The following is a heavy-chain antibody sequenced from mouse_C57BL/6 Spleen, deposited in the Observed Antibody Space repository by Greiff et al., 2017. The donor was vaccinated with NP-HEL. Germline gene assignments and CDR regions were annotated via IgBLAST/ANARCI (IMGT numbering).Heavy chain of an antibody. V-gene: IGHV5-6*02. CDR1: GFTFSSYG. D-gene: IGHD2-2*01. CDR3: ARRGYDYDAMDY. CDR2: ISSGGSYT. J-gene: IGHJ4*01. Sequence: DVMLVESGGDLVKPGGSLKLSCAASGFTFSSYGMSWVRQTPDKRLEWVATISSGGSYTYYPDSVKGRFTISRDNAKNTLYLQMSSLKSEDTAMYYCARRGYDYDAMDYWGQGTSVTVSS.